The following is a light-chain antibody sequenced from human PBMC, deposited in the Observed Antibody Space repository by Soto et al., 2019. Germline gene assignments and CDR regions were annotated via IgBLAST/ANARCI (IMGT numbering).Light chain of an antibody. CDR2: GAS. J-gene: IGKJ1*01. CDR1: QSISSSY. CDR3: QQPDTSPWT. V-gene: IGKV3-20*01. Sequence: EIVLTQSPGTLSLSPGERATLSCRASQSISSSYLAIAWYQQKPGQPPRLLIYGASSRATGIPDRFSGSGSATDFPLTISRLEPEDFAVYYCQQPDTSPWTFGQGTRVEIK.